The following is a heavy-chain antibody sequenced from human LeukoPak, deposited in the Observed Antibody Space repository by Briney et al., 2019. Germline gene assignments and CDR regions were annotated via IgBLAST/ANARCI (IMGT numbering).Heavy chain of an antibody. CDR2: INSEGSTT. CDR3: ARILPGIAAVAY. V-gene: IGHV3-74*01. J-gene: IGHJ4*02. D-gene: IGHD6-13*01. CDR1: GITFSSYG. Sequence: PGGSLRLSCAASGITFSSYGMSWVRQAPGRGLEWVSRINSEGSTTDYADSVKGRFTISRDNAKNTLYLQMNSLRAEDTAVYYCARILPGIAAVAYWGQGTQVTVSS.